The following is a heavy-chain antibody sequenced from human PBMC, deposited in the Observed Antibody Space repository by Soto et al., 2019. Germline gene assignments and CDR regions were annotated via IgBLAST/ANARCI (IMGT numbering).Heavy chain of an antibody. CDR2: INSDGSST. D-gene: IGHD2-21*01. CDR1: GFTFSSYW. CDR3: ASVIPLCY. Sequence: EVQLVESGGGLVQPGGSLRLSCAASGFTFSSYWMHWVRQAPGKGLVWVSRINSDGSSTSYADSVKGRFTISGDNATNTLYLLMNSLRAEDTAVYNCASVIPLCYCGHGTLVTVSS. J-gene: IGHJ4*01. V-gene: IGHV3-74*01.